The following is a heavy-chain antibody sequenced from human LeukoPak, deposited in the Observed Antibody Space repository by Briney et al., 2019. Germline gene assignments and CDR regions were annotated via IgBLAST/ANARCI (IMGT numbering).Heavy chain of an antibody. CDR2: MNPNSGNT. Sequence: ASVKVSCKASGYTFTSYDINWVRQATGQGLEWMGWMNPNSGNTGYAQKFQGRVTMTRNTSISTAYMELSSLRSDDTAVYYCAKFALGWLLLRNNWFDPWGQGTLVTVSS. CDR1: GYTFTSYD. J-gene: IGHJ5*02. V-gene: IGHV1-8*01. D-gene: IGHD3-22*01. CDR3: AKFALGWLLLRNNWFDP.